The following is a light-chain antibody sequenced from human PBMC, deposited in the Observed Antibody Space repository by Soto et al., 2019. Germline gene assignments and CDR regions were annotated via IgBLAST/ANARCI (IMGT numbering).Light chain of an antibody. J-gene: IGKJ5*01. CDR3: QQRSNWPPT. CDR1: QSVSSY. Sequence: EIVLTQSPATLSLSPGERATLSCRASQSVSSYLAWYQQKPGQAPRLLIYDASNRATGITARFSGSGSGTDFTLTISSLEPEDFAFYYCQQRSNWPPTFGQGTRLEIK. V-gene: IGKV3-11*01. CDR2: DAS.